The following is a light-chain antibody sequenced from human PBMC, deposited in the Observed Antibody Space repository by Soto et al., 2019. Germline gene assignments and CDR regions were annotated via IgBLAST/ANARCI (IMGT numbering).Light chain of an antibody. CDR1: QNVDSNY. J-gene: IGKJ1*01. CDR2: GAS. Sequence: DMVLTQSPGPLSLSPGERATLACRASQNVDSNYLAWYQQKPGQAPRIIIFGASGRATGIPDRFSGSGSGTDFTLTISRLKPEDFAVYYCQQYGSLSWTFGQGTKVDI. CDR3: QQYGSLSWT. V-gene: IGKV3-20*01.